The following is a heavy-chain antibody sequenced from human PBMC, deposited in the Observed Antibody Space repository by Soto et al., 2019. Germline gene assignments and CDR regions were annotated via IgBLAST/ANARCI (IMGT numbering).Heavy chain of an antibody. CDR3: AKDSQLGIAAAGLDY. J-gene: IGHJ4*02. CDR2: ISYDGSNK. D-gene: IGHD6-13*01. V-gene: IGHV3-30*18. Sequence: GGSLRLSCAASGFTFSSYGMHWVRQAPGKGLEWVAVISYDGSNKYYADSVKGRFTISRDNSKNTLYLQMNSLRAEDTAVYYCAKDSQLGIAAAGLDYWGQGTLVTVSS. CDR1: GFTFSSYG.